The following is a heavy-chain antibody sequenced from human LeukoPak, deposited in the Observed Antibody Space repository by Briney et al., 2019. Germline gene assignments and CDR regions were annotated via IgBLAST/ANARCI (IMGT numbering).Heavy chain of an antibody. J-gene: IGHJ4*02. V-gene: IGHV4-34*01. CDR1: GGSFSGYY. Sequence: SETLSLTCAVYGGSFSGYYWSWIRQPPGKGLEWIGVINHSGSTNYNPSLKSRATISVDTSKNQFSLKLSSVTAADTAVYYCASRDTATGLDWGQGTLVTVSS. CDR3: ASRDTATGLD. CDR2: INHSGST. D-gene: IGHD5-18*01.